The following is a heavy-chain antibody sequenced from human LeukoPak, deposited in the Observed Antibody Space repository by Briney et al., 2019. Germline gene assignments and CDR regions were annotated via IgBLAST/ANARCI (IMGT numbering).Heavy chain of an antibody. CDR3: ARASGSASHSGDY. V-gene: IGHV3-48*03. CDR2: ISSSGSTI. D-gene: IGHD3-10*01. Sequence: GESLRLSCAASGFTFSSYEMNWVRQAPGKGLEWVSYISSSGSTIYYADSVKGRFTISRDNAKNSLYLQMNSLRAEDTAVYYCARASGSASHSGDYWGQGTLVTVSS. J-gene: IGHJ4*02. CDR1: GFTFSSYE.